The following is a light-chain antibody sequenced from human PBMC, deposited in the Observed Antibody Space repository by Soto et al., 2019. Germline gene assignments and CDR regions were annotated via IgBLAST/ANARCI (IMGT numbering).Light chain of an antibody. CDR1: SSDVGAYNS. CDR2: EVS. V-gene: IGLV2-14*01. CDR3: SSHTTGSNFRV. Sequence: QSALTQPASVSGSPGQSITISCTGTSSDVGAYNSVSWYQQHPDKAPKLIIYEVSNRPSGVSSHFSGSKSGNTASLTICGLQAEDEAHYYCSSHTTGSNFRVFGGGTKLTVL. J-gene: IGLJ3*02.